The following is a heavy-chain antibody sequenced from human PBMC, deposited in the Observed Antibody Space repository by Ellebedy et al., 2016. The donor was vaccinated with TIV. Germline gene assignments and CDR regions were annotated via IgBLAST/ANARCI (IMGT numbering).Heavy chain of an antibody. D-gene: IGHD1-1*01. V-gene: IGHV3-23*01. CDR1: GFTFSSYA. CDR2: ISGSGGST. CDR3: AKPEETTGAFDY. Sequence: GESLKISXAASGFTFSSYAMGWVRQAPGKGLEWVSAISGSGGSTYYADSVKGRFTISRDNSKNTLYLQMNSLRAEDTAVYYCAKPEETTGAFDYWGQGTLVTVSS. J-gene: IGHJ4*02.